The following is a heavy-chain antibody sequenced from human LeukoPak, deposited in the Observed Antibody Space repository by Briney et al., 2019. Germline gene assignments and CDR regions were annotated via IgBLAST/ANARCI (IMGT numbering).Heavy chain of an antibody. CDR2: IYHTGTT. CDR1: GGSISTYY. Sequence: SETLSLTCTVSGGSISTYYWSWIRQSPGKGLEWIGYIYHTGTTNYNPSLKSRVTISVDTSKKQFSLKLRSVTAADTAVYYCARVGDWNDLVYWGQGTLVTVSS. CDR3: ARVGDWNDLVY. J-gene: IGHJ4*02. D-gene: IGHD1-1*01. V-gene: IGHV4-59*01.